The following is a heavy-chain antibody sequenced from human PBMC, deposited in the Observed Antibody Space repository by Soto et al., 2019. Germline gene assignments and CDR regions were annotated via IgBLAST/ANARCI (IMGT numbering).Heavy chain of an antibody. Sequence: SVKVSSKASGFTFTSSAVQWVRQARGQRLEWIGWIVVGSGNTNYAQKFQERVTITRDMSTSTAYMELSSLRSEDTAVYYCAAAYGSGSYYPNYYYYGMDVWGQGTTVTVSS. CDR1: GFTFTSSA. J-gene: IGHJ6*02. CDR3: AAAYGSGSYYPNYYYYGMDV. V-gene: IGHV1-58*01. D-gene: IGHD3-10*01. CDR2: IVVGSGNT.